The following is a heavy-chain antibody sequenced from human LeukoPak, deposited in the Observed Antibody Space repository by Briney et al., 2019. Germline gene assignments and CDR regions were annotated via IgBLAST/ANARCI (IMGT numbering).Heavy chain of an antibody. CDR3: ARDPAIAARPEFDY. D-gene: IGHD6-6*01. V-gene: IGHV1-18*01. CDR1: GYTFTSYG. J-gene: IGHJ4*02. CDR2: ISAYNGNT. Sequence: ASVKVSCKASGYTFTSYGISWVRQAPGQGLEWMGWISAYNGNTNYAQKPQGRVTMTTDTSTSTAYMELRSLRSDDTAVYYCARDPAIAARPEFDYWGQGTLVTVSS.